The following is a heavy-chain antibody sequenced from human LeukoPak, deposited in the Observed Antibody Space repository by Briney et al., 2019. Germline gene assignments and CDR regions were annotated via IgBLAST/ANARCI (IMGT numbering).Heavy chain of an antibody. CDR2: IYYTGTT. CDR1: GVSISSATYY. D-gene: IGHD1-7*01. CDR3: ARQLNLELHDAFDI. J-gene: IGHJ3*02. Sequence: KTSETLSLACTVSGVSISSATYYWGWIRQPPGKGLECIGNIYYTGTTFYNPSLKSRVTISVDTSKNQFSLKLSSVTAADTAVYYCARQLNLELHDAFDIWGQGTMVTVSS. V-gene: IGHV4-39*01.